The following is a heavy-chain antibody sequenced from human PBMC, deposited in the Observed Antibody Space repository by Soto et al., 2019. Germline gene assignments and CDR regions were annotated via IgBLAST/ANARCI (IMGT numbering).Heavy chain of an antibody. V-gene: IGHV3-23*01. CDR2: ISNDGDYN. J-gene: IGHJ4*02. CDR1: GFTFGSRH. D-gene: IGHD1-26*01. CDR3: AQYSRAEHLGES. Sequence: GGSLRLACADSGFTFGSRHMAWVRQAPGKGLEWVSAISNDGDYNFYIDSVRGRFTISRDNSNNILHLQMNALRADDTAMYYCAQYSRAEHLGESWGKGTLVTVSS.